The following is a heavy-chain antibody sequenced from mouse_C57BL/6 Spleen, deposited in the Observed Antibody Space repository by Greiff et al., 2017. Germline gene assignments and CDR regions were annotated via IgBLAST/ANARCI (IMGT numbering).Heavy chain of an antibody. CDR2: IWGVGST. V-gene: IGHV2-6*01. CDR3: ARSYGYDDGWFAY. Sequence: VQLVESGPGLVAPSQSLSITCTVSGFSLTSYGVDWVRQSPGKGLEWLGVIWGVGSTNYNSALKSRLSISKDNSKSQVFLIMNSLQTDDTAMYYCARSYGYDDGWFAYWGQGTLVTVSA. CDR1: GFSLTSYG. D-gene: IGHD2-2*01. J-gene: IGHJ3*01.